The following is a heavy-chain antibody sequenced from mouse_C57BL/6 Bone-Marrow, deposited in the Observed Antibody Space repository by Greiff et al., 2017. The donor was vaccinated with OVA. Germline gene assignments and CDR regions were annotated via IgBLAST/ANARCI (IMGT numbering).Heavy chain of an antibody. CDR3: ARGEDYDGDSY. CDR1: GYTFTDYY. Sequence: EVQLQQSGPELVKPGASVKISCKASGYTFTDYYMNWVKQSHGKSLEWIGDINPNNGGTSYNQKFKGKATLTVDKSSSTAYMELRSLTSEDSAVYYCARGEDYDGDSYWGQGTTLTVSS. V-gene: IGHV1-26*01. CDR2: INPNNGGT. J-gene: IGHJ2*01. D-gene: IGHD2-4*01.